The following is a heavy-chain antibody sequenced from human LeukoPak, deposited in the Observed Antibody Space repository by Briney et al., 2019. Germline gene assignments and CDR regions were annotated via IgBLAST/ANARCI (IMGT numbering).Heavy chain of an antibody. CDR3: ARDGSFGRDV. CDR1: GFIFNSYG. V-gene: IGHV3-33*01. J-gene: IGHJ6*02. CDR2: IWYAESST. D-gene: IGHD6-19*01. Sequence: GGSLRLSCAASGFIFNSYGIHWVRQAPGKGLEWVAVIWYAESSTYYTDSVKGRFTISRDNSKKTVYLQMNSLRVEDTGVYYCARDGSFGRDVWGQGTTVTVSS.